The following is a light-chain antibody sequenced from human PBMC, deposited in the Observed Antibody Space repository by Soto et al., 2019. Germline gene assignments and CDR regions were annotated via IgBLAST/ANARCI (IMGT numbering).Light chain of an antibody. CDR1: QSINGC. CDR3: QQSYSTTST. Sequence: IQLTQSPSSLSASVXDRVTVTCWASQSINGCLAXXQQXXGXAPHXXXDAXSSLQRGGPSRFSGSGSATDFTLTISSLQPEDFSTYYFQQSYSTTSTFGQGTRLEIK. CDR2: AXS. V-gene: IGKV1-39*01. J-gene: IGKJ5*01.